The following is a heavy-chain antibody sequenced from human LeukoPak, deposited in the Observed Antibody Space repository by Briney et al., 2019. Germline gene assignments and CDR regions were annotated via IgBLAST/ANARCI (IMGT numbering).Heavy chain of an antibody. Sequence: GGSLRLSCAASGFTFSSYAMSWVRQAPGKGLEWVSAISGSGGSTYYADSVKGRFTISRDNSKNTPYLQMNSLRAEDTAVYYCAKDRRRTAATGYYFDYWGQGTLVTVSS. V-gene: IGHV3-23*01. CDR1: GFTFSSYA. D-gene: IGHD2-15*01. CDR3: AKDRRRTAATGYYFDY. CDR2: ISGSGGST. J-gene: IGHJ4*02.